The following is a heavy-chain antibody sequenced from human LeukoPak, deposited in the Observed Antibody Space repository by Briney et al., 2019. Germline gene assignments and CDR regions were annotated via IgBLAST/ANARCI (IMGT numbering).Heavy chain of an antibody. V-gene: IGHV4-59*01. CDR2: LSYSGST. J-gene: IGHJ4*02. D-gene: IGHD6-19*01. Sequence: SETLSLTCTVSGGSISSSYWSWIRQPPGEGLEWIGDLSYSGSTNYNPSLKSRVTISEDTSKNQFSLKLSSVTAADTAVYYCARAHTTGWRDYFFDFWGPGALVTVSS. CDR1: GGSISSSY. CDR3: ARAHTTGWRDYFFDF.